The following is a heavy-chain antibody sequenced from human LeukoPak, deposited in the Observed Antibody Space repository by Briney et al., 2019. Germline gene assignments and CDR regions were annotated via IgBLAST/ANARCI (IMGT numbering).Heavy chain of an antibody. CDR2: ISSSSSYI. D-gene: IGHD5-24*01. CDR1: GFTFSSYS. J-gene: IGHJ4*02. V-gene: IGHV3-21*01. Sequence: GGSLRLSCAASGFTFSSYSMNWARQAPGNGLELVSSISSSSSYIYYADLVTGPFTISRDNAKNSLYLQMNSLRAEDTAVYYCARDPELAYFDYWGQGTMVTVSS. CDR3: ARDPELAYFDY.